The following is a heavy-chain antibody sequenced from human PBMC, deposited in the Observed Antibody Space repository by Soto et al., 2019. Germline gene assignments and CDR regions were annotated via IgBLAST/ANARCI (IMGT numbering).Heavy chain of an antibody. CDR1: GGTFSSYA. V-gene: IGHV1-69*13. CDR2: IIPIFGTA. D-gene: IGHD1-26*01. CDR3: SRRGAKEPYYYGMDV. Sequence: SVKVSCKASGGTFSSYAISWVRQAPGQGLEWMGGIIPIFGTANYAQKFQGRVTITADESTSTAYMELSSLRSEDTAVYYCSRRGAKEPYYYGMDVGGQGTTVTVSS. J-gene: IGHJ6*02.